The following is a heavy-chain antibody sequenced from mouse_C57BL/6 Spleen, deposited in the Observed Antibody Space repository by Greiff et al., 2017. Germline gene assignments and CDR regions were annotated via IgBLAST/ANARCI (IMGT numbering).Heavy chain of an antibody. V-gene: IGHV1-64*01. CDR2: IHPNSGST. CDR3: ARDDGYYVWFAY. CDR1: GYTFTSYW. Sequence: VQLQQSGAELVKPGASVKLSCKASGYTFTSYWMHWVKQRPGQGLEWIGMIHPNSGSTNYNEKFKSKATLTVDKSSSTAYMQLSSLTSEDSAVYYCARDDGYYVWFAYWGQGTLVTVSA. D-gene: IGHD2-3*01. J-gene: IGHJ3*01.